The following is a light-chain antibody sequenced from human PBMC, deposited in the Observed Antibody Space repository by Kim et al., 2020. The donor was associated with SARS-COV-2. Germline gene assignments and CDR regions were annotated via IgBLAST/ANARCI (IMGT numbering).Light chain of an antibody. Sequence: ASVGDRVTNTCRASQDIANFLAWYQQKTGKVPKALSYAASTLQTGVPSRFSGSGYGTEFTLTIGSLQTEDAATYYCKKDNSAPWTFGPGTKVDIK. V-gene: IGKV1-27*01. CDR1: QDIANF. CDR2: AAS. J-gene: IGKJ1*01. CDR3: KKDNSAPWT.